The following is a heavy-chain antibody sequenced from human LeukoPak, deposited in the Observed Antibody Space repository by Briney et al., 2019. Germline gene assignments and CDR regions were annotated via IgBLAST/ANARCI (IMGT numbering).Heavy chain of an antibody. V-gene: IGHV1-69*13. J-gene: IGHJ3*02. CDR1: GGTFSSYA. D-gene: IGHD3-10*01. CDR3: ARDLYLGRRFGESDDAFDI. CDR2: IIPIFGTA. Sequence: SVKVSCKASGGTFSSYAINWVRQAPGQGLEWMGGIIPIFGTANYAQKFQGRVTITADEFTNTVYMELSSLRSEDTAVYYCARDLYLGRRFGESDDAFDIWGQGTMVTVSS.